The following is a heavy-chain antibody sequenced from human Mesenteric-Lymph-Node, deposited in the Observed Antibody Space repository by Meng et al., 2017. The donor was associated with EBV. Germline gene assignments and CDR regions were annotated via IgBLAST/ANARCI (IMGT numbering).Heavy chain of an antibody. CDR3: ATTQWELPEDY. CDR2: INPSGGST. D-gene: IGHD1-26*01. CDR1: GYTFTSYN. J-gene: IGHJ4*02. V-gene: IGHV1-46*01. Sequence: QVQLVQSGAEVKKPGASVKISCKASGYTFTSYNVHWVRQAPGQGLEWMGIINPSGGSTSYAQKFQGRVTMTRDTSTSTVSMELSSLRSEDTAVYYCATTQWELPEDYWGQGTLVTVSS.